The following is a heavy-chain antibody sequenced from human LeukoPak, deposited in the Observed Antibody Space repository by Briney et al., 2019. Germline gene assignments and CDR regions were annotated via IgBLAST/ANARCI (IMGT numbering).Heavy chain of an antibody. CDR2: ISYDGSNK. J-gene: IGHJ4*02. CDR1: GFTFSSYA. V-gene: IGHV3-30-3*01. Sequence: GRSLRLSCAASGFTFSSYAMHWVRQAPGKGLEWVAVISYDGSNKYYADSVKGRFTISRDNSKNTLYLQMNSLRAEDTAVYYCARGERAYFDYWGQGTLVTVSS. CDR3: ARGERAYFDY.